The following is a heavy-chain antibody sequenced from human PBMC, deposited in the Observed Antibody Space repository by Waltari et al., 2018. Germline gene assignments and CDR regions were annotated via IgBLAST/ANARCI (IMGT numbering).Heavy chain of an antibody. CDR2: IIGSGGNT. CDR1: GFTFSSYG. CDR3: ARGAAYSRFDY. Sequence: EVQLVESGGGLVQPGGSLRLSCAASGFTFSSYGMNWVRQAAGMGREWVSGIIGSGGNTYYADSVKRRFTISRYNSKSTLSLQMNSVRADDTAVYYCARGAAYSRFDYWGQGTLVIVSS. D-gene: IGHD5-18*01. J-gene: IGHJ4*02. V-gene: IGHV3-23*04.